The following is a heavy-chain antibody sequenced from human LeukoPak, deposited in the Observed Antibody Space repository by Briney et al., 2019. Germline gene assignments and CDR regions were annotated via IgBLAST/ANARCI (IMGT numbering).Heavy chain of an antibody. CDR3: ARDLPQYYDYVWGSYRYTDNWFDP. V-gene: IGHV1-18*01. CDR1: GYTFTSYG. D-gene: IGHD3-16*02. CDR2: ISAYNGNT. Sequence: ASVKVSCKASGYTFTSYGISWVRQAPGQGLEWMGWISAYNGNTNYAQKRQGRVTMTTDTSTSTAYMELRSLRSDDTAVYYCARDLPQYYDYVWGSYRYTDNWFDPWGQGTLVTVSS. J-gene: IGHJ5*02.